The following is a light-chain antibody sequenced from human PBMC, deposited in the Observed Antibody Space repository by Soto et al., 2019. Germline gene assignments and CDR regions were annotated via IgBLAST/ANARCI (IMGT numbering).Light chain of an antibody. J-gene: IGLJ1*01. Sequence: QSALTQPASVSGSPGQSITISCTGTSSDVGGYKYVSWYQHHPGKAPKLMIYEVSNRPSGVSNRFSASKSGNTASLTISGLQAEDEADYYCTSFTSSSTYVFGTGTKVTVL. CDR3: TSFTSSSTYV. CDR2: EVS. CDR1: SSDVGGYKY. V-gene: IGLV2-14*01.